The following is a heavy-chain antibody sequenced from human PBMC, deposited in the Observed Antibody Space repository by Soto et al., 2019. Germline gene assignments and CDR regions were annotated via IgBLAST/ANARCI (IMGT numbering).Heavy chain of an antibody. Sequence: QVQLQQWGAGLLKPSETLSLTCGVYGGSLSSHYWSWIRQAPGRGLEWIGEINHSGSTNYNESIKSRLTISVDTSKNQFALKLSSVTAADTATYYCARVSVILGYDFWSGYNRGFDPWGQGTQVTVSP. J-gene: IGHJ5*02. D-gene: IGHD3-3*01. CDR3: ARVSVILGYDFWSGYNRGFDP. CDR2: INHSGST. CDR1: GGSLSSHY. V-gene: IGHV4-34*01.